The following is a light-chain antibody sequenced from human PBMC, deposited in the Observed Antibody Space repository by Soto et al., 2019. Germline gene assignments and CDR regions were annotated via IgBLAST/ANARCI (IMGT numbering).Light chain of an antibody. Sequence: SYELTQPPSVSVAPGQTARITCAGSNIGRKSVHWYQQKPGQAPELVIYDDSDRPSGIPGRFSASNSGNTATLTISRVAAGDEADYYCQVWDSSSTPLYVFGAGTKLTVL. CDR3: QVWDSSSTPLYV. CDR2: DDS. J-gene: IGLJ1*01. V-gene: IGLV3-21*02. CDR1: NIGRKS.